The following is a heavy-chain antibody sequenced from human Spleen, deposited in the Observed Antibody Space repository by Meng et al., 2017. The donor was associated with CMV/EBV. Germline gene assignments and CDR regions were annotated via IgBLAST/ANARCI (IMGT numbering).Heavy chain of an antibody. CDR2: IKQDGSEK. V-gene: IGHV3-7*01. D-gene: IGHD2-2*02. Sequence: LSLTCAASGFTFSSYWMSWVRQAPGKGLEWVANIKQDGSEKYYVDSVKGRFTISRDNAKNSLNLQMNSLRAEDTAVYYCARVPATAIVDGAYYYYYYGMDVWGQGTTVTVSS. J-gene: IGHJ6*02. CDR1: GFTFSSYW. CDR3: ARVPATAIVDGAYYYYYYGMDV.